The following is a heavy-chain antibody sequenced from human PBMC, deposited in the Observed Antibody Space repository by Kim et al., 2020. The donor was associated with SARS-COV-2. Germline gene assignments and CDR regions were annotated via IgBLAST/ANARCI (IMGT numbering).Heavy chain of an antibody. Sequence: GGSLRLSCAASGFTFSTCGMSWVRQAPGKGLEWVSTIAGSANRKYYADPVKGRFTISRDNSKNTLYLQMNSLRAEDTAIYYCAKSKGNWYHFDYWGQGTLVTVAS. J-gene: IGHJ4*02. CDR3: AKSKGNWYHFDY. CDR1: GFTFSTCG. D-gene: IGHD6-13*01. CDR2: IAGSANRK. V-gene: IGHV3-23*01.